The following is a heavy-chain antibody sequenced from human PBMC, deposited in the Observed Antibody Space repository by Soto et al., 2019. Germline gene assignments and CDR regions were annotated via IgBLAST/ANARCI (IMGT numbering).Heavy chain of an antibody. Sequence: PGESLKISCKGSGYSFTSYWIGWVRQMPGKGLEWMGIIYPGDSDTGYSPSFQGQVTISADKSISTAYLQWSSLKASDTAMYYCASGDILTGYYTGFDYWGQGTLVTVSS. D-gene: IGHD3-9*01. CDR1: GYSFTSYW. J-gene: IGHJ4*02. CDR2: IYPGDSDT. V-gene: IGHV5-51*01. CDR3: ASGDILTGYYTGFDY.